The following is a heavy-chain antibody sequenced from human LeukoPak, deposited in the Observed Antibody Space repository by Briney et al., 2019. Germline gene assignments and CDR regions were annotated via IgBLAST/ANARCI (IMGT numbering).Heavy chain of an antibody. CDR2: INPSGGST. CDR1: GYTFTSYY. D-gene: IGHD6-19*01. V-gene: IGHV1-46*01. J-gene: IGHJ6*02. CDR3: ARALYSSGWYKASRDYYGMDV. Sequence: ASVKVSCKASGYTFTSYYMHWVRQAPGQGLEWMGIINPSGGSTSYAQKFQGRVTMTRDTSTSTVYMELSSLRSEDTAVYYCARALYSSGWYKASRDYYGMDVWGQGTTVTVSS.